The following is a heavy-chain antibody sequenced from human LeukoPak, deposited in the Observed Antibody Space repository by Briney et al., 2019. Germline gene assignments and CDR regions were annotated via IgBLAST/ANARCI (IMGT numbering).Heavy chain of an antibody. CDR3: ERAGRSYYGSGSYYNH. CDR2: IKQDGSEK. D-gene: IGHD3-10*01. J-gene: IGHJ5*02. V-gene: IGHV3-7*01. Sequence: GGSPRLSCAASGFTFSSYWMSAVRQAPGKGLEWVANIKQDGSEKYYVDSVKCRFTISRDNAKNSLYLHMYSLRTEDSAVYYCERAGRSYYGSGSYYNHWGQGTLVTVSS. CDR1: GFTFSSYW.